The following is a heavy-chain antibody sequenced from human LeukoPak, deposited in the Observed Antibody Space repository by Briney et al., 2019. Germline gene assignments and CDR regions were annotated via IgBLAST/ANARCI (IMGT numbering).Heavy chain of an antibody. V-gene: IGHV4-34*01. CDR3: ARRAIEVVPAAMRDYYYYGMDV. J-gene: IGHJ6*04. D-gene: IGHD2-2*01. Sequence: SETLSLTCAVYGGSFSGYYWSWIRQPPGKGLEWIGEINHSGSTNYNPSLKSRVTISVGTSKNQFSLKLSSVTAADTAVYYCARRAIEVVPAAMRDYYYYGMDVWGKGTTVTVSS. CDR1: GGSFSGYY. CDR2: INHSGST.